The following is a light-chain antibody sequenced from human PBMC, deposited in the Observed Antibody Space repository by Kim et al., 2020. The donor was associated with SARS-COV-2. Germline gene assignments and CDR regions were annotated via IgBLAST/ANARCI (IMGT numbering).Light chain of an antibody. CDR2: AAS. CDR1: QDISNY. J-gene: IGKJ1*01. CDR3: QKYDGAPWT. Sequence: AFVGDRVPITCRASQDISNYVAWYQQTPGKPPKLLIYAASTLQSGVPSRFSGSGSGTDFTLTISSLQPEDVATYYCQKYDGAPWTFGQGTKVEIK. V-gene: IGKV1-27*01.